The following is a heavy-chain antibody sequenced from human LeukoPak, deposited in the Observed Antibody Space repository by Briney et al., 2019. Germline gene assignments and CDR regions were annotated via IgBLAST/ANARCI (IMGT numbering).Heavy chain of an antibody. D-gene: IGHD2-2*02. J-gene: IGHJ6*03. CDR1: GGSISSGGYY. CDR3: AGLIGYCSSTSCYTADYYMDV. CDR2: IYYSGST. Sequence: SETLSLTCTVSGGSISSGGYYWSWIRQHPGKGLEWIGYIYYSGSTYYNPSLKSRVTISVDTSKNQFSLKLSSVTAADTAVYYCAGLIGYCSSTSCYTADYYMDVWGKGTTVTVPS. V-gene: IGHV4-31*03.